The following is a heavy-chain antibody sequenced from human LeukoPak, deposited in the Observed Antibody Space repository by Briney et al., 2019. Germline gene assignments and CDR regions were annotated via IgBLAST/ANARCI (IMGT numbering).Heavy chain of an antibody. Sequence: SETLSLTCAVYGGSFSGYYWSWIRQPPGKGLEWIGKINHSGSTNYNPSLKSRVTISVDTSKNQFSLKLSSVTAADTAVYYCAGGTMVRGVITTIDYWGQGTLVTVSS. CDR2: INHSGST. D-gene: IGHD3-10*01. CDR1: GGSFSGYY. CDR3: AGGTMVRGVITTIDY. V-gene: IGHV4-34*01. J-gene: IGHJ4*02.